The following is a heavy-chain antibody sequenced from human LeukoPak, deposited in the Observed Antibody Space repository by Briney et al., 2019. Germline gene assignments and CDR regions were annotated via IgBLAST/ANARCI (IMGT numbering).Heavy chain of an antibody. CDR3: ARIGDGYSGSDY. V-gene: IGHV3-48*01. Sequence: GGSLRLSCAVSGFTFNTHSMKWVRQAPGKGLEWIAYISRGIGTIHYADSVKGRFTISRDNAKNSVYLQMNSLRAEDTAVYYCARIGDGYSGSDYWGQGTLVTVSS. CDR1: GFTFNTHS. CDR2: ISRGIGTI. J-gene: IGHJ4*02. D-gene: IGHD1-26*01.